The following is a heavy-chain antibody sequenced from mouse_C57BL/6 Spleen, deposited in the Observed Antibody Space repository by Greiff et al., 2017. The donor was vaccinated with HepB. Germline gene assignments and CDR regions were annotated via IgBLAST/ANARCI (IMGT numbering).Heavy chain of an antibody. CDR3: ARSDDGYYV. Sequence: QVQLKQSGAELVMPGASVKLSCKASGYTFTSYWMHWVKQRPGQGLEWIGEIDPSDSYTNYNQKFKGKSTLTVDKSSSTAYMQLSSLTSKDSAVYYCARSDDGYYVWGQGTSVTVSS. CDR2: IDPSDSYT. J-gene: IGHJ4*01. D-gene: IGHD2-3*01. CDR1: GYTFTSYW. V-gene: IGHV1-69*01.